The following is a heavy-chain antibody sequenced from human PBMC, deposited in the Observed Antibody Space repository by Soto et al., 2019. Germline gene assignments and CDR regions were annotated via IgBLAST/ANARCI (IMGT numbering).Heavy chain of an antibody. J-gene: IGHJ5*01. Sequence: GGSLSLSCAGSGFTFSTYGMSWVRQAPGKGLEWVSAISGSGGSTYYADSVEGRFTISRDNSKNTVYLQMNSLRAEDTAIYYCAKGGTYCSGGSCYLNWLDSWGQGTLVTVSS. D-gene: IGHD2-15*01. V-gene: IGHV3-23*01. CDR2: ISGSGGST. CDR3: AKGGTYCSGGSCYLNWLDS. CDR1: GFTFSTYG.